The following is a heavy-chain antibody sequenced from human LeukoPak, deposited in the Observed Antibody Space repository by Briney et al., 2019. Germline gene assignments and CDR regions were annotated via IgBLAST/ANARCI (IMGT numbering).Heavy chain of an antibody. V-gene: IGHV4-4*09. CDR2: FYTTGGT. Sequence: PSETLSLTCSVSAGSIGNYYWSWIRQPPGKGLEWIGYFYTTGGTNYNPSLRSRVTMSLDTSNNQFSLRLTSVTAADTAVYYCARHVKNYYPNYWGQGILVTASS. CDR3: ARHVKNYYPNY. D-gene: IGHD1-26*01. CDR1: AGSIGNYY. J-gene: IGHJ4*02.